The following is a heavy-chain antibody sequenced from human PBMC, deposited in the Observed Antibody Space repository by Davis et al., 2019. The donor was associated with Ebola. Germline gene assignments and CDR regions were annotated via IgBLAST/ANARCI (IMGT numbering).Heavy chain of an antibody. V-gene: IGHV3-23*01. Sequence: PGGSLRLSCTDSVITFSSYAMTWVRQAPGKGLEWVSAISGSGGSTYYADSVKGRFTISRDNSKKTLYLQMNSLRAEDTAVYYCAGGKDSSGWYGDDAFDFWGQGTMVTVSS. D-gene: IGHD6-19*01. CDR1: VITFSSYA. J-gene: IGHJ3*01. CDR2: ISGSGGST. CDR3: AGGKDSSGWYGDDAFDF.